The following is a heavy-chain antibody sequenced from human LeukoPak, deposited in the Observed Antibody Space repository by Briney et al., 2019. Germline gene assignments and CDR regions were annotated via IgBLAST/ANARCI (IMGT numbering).Heavy chain of an antibody. D-gene: IGHD2-15*01. Sequence: SETLSLTCTVSGGSINNYYWSWIRQPPGKGLEWIGYIYYSGSTNYNPSLKSRVTISINTSKNQFSLKLSSVTAADTAVYYCARDGCTGGSCYYFDYWGQGTLVTVSS. CDR2: IYYSGST. V-gene: IGHV4-59*01. J-gene: IGHJ4*02. CDR1: GGSINNYY. CDR3: ARDGCTGGSCYYFDY.